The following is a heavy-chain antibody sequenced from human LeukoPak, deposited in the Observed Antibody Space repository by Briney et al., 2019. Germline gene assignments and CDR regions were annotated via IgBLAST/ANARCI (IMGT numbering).Heavy chain of an antibody. CDR1: GYTFTGYY. CDR2: INANGGDT. Sequence: GASVKVSCKASGYTFTGYYMHWARQAPGQGLEWMGWINANGGDTKYAQKFQGRVTMTRDTSISTAYMELSRLRSDDTAMYYCAREISGYSDYWGQGTLVTVSS. J-gene: IGHJ4*02. CDR3: AREISGYSDY. V-gene: IGHV1-2*02. D-gene: IGHD3-22*01.